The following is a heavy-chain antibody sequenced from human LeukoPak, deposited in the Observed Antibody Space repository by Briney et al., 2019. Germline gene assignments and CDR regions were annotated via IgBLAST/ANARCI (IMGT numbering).Heavy chain of an antibody. CDR3: VRATPYYYDSSGYYDY. D-gene: IGHD3-22*01. Sequence: SETLSLTCTVSGGSISSYYWSWIRQPPGKGLEWIGYIYYSGSTNYNPSLKSRVTISVDTSKNQFSLKLSSVTAADTAVYYCVRATPYYYDSSGYYDYWGQGTLVTVSS. V-gene: IGHV4-59*01. J-gene: IGHJ4*02. CDR2: IYYSGST. CDR1: GGSISSYY.